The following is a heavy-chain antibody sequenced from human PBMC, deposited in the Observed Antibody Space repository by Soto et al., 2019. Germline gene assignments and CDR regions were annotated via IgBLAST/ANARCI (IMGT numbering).Heavy chain of an antibody. CDR1: GFSLSTRGVG. V-gene: IGHV2-5*02. D-gene: IGHD5-18*01. J-gene: IGHJ3*02. CDR2: IYWDGTK. CDR3: AHRYSYGSLDAFDI. Sequence: QITLKESGPTLVKPTQTLTLTCTFSGFSLSTRGVGVGWIRQPPGKALDWLALIYWDGTKHYRPSLMSRLTLTKDTSQDQVVFTMTDMDPVDTATYYCAHRYSYGSLDAFDIWGQGTMVTVSS.